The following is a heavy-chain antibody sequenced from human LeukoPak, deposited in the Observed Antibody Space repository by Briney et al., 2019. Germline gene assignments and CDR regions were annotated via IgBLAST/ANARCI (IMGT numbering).Heavy chain of an antibody. Sequence: PSETLSLTCTVSGDSINGFYWSWIRQPPGKGLEWVAYIYYAGRTTYNPSLKSRVTISVDTSKNQFSLKLTSLTAADTAVYYCARQGRFSYFGMDVWGEGTTVSVSS. D-gene: IGHD3-3*01. CDR2: IYYAGRT. V-gene: IGHV4-59*08. CDR3: ARQGRFSYFGMDV. J-gene: IGHJ6*04. CDR1: GDSINGFY.